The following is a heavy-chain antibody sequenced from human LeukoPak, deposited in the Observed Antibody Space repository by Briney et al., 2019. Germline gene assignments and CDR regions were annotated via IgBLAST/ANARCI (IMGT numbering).Heavy chain of an antibody. CDR1: GRFISSYY. Sequence: PSETLSLTCTLSGRFISSYYWSWIRQPPGKGLEWIGYIHFRGSTKYNTSLKSRVTISADTFKNQSSLKLRSVTAADTAVYYCARGQYNYYYYMDVWGEGTTVTVSS. CDR2: IHFRGST. V-gene: IGHV4-59*01. CDR3: ARGQYNYYYYMDV. J-gene: IGHJ6*03.